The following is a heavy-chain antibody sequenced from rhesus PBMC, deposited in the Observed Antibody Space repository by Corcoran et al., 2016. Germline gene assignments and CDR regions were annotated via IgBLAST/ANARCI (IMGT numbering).Heavy chain of an antibody. D-gene: IGHD6-25*01. CDR1: GGSISSSS. CDR2: ISGSCRST. V-gene: IGHV4-169*01. J-gene: IGHJ4*01. CDR3: ARGARIAAAGRGFDY. Sequence: QLQLQESGPGLVKPSETLSVTCAVSGGSISSSSWSWIRQAPGKGLEWIGYISGSCRSTNDNPCLKRRLTLSVDTSKNQLSLKLGAVTTADTAGYDWARGARIAAAGRGFDYWGQGVLVTVSS.